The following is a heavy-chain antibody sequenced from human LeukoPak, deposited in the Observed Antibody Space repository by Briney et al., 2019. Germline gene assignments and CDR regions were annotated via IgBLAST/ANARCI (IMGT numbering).Heavy chain of an antibody. D-gene: IGHD3-16*01. Sequence: GGSLRLSCAASGLTFRNAWMSWVRQAPGKGLEWVGRIKSETDGGTTDYAAPVKGRFTISRDDSKIMLYLQMNSLKTEDTAVYYCTTDPGDYEIYWGQGTLVTVSS. CDR1: GLTFRNAW. J-gene: IGHJ4*02. V-gene: IGHV3-15*01. CDR3: TTDPGDYEIY. CDR2: IKSETDGGTT.